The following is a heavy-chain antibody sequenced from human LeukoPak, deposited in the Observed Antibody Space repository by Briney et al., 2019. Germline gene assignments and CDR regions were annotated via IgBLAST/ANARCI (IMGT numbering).Heavy chain of an antibody. V-gene: IGHV3-48*04. CDR2: ISSSSSTI. Sequence: GGSLRLSCAASGFTFSSYSMNWVRQAPGKGLEWVSYISSSSSTIYYADSVKGRFTISRDNAKNTLYLQMNSLRAEDTAVYYCARFQLDTGMTTVTTSGYWYFDLWGRGTLVTVSS. J-gene: IGHJ2*01. D-gene: IGHD4-17*01. CDR1: GFTFSSYS. CDR3: ARFQLDTGMTTVTTSGYWYFDL.